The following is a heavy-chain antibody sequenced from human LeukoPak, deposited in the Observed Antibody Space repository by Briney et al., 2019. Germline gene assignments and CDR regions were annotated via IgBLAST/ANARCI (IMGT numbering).Heavy chain of an antibody. J-gene: IGHJ3*02. CDR3: ARDPLWVAVAGNAFDI. Sequence: SQTLSLTCAISGDSVSSNSAAWNWIRQSPSRGLEWLGRTYYRSKWYNDYAVSVKSRITINPDTSKNQFSLQLNSVTPEDTAVYYCARDPLWVAVAGNAFDIWGQGTMVTVSS. D-gene: IGHD6-19*01. V-gene: IGHV6-1*01. CDR2: TYYRSKWYN. CDR1: GDSVSSNSAA.